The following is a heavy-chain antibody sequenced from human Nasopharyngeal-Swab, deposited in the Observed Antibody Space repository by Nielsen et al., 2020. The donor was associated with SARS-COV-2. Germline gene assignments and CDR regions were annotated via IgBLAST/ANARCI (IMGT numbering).Heavy chain of an antibody. J-gene: IGHJ4*01. CDR3: AKYFGSGAYEAFCDC. V-gene: IGHV3-72*01. D-gene: IGHD2-21*01. CDR2: IITKPNSYTT. Sequence: GGSLRPSCAASGFTFSDYYMDWAPQAPGQGLEWVGRIITKPNSYTTEYAESVIGRFTVSSDDSKNSLYLQMDSLKTEDTAVYYCAKYFGSGAYEAFCDCWGHGALVTVSS. CDR1: GFTFSDYY.